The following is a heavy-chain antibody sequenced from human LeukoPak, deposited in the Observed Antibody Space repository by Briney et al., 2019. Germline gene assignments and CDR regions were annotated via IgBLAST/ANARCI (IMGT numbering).Heavy chain of an antibody. V-gene: IGHV3-23*01. D-gene: IGHD3-10*01. J-gene: IGHJ4*02. CDR3: AKVREVRGVYCFDY. CDR2: ISVSCGST. Sequence: GGSLRPPCAASGSPFSSYAMSWVRQAPGKGPEWVSAISVSCGSTNYADSVKGRFTISRDNSKNKLYLQMNSVRAEDTAVYYCAKVREVRGVYCFDYWGQGRLVTVSS. CDR1: GSPFSSYA.